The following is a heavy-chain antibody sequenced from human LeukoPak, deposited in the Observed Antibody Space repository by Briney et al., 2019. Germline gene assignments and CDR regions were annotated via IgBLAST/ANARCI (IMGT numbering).Heavy chain of an antibody. CDR3: ARPNYYDSSGYYGY. CDR1: GFTFSSYG. CDR2: ISYDGSNK. Sequence: GGSLRLSCAASGFTFSSYGMHWVRQAPGKGLEWVAVISYDGSNKYYADSVKGRFTISRDNSKNTLYLQMNSLRAEDTALYYCARPNYYDSSGYYGYWGQGTLVTVSS. J-gene: IGHJ4*02. D-gene: IGHD3-22*01. V-gene: IGHV3-30*03.